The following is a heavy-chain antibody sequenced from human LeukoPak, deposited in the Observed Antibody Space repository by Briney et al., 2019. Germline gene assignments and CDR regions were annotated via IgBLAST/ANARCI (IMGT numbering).Heavy chain of an antibody. CDR1: GFTFSSYW. Sequence: PGGSLRLSCAASGFTFSSYWMSWVRQAPGKGLEWVANIKQDGSEKYYVDSVKGRFTISRDNSKNTLYLQMNSLRAEDTAVYYCAKDIIPYYYYGSGELDYWGQGTLVTVSS. D-gene: IGHD3-10*01. CDR3: AKDIIPYYYYGSGELDY. J-gene: IGHJ4*02. CDR2: IKQDGSEK. V-gene: IGHV3-7*01.